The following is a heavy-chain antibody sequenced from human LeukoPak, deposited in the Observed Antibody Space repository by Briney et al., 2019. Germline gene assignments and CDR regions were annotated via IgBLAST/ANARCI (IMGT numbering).Heavy chain of an antibody. CDR3: ARAKPKNMVRGLIMRRESRYYFDY. Sequence: GGSLRLSCAASGFTVSSNYMSWVRQAPGKGLEWVSVIYSGGSTYYADSVKGRFTISRDNSKSTLYIQMNSLRAEATAVYYCARAKPKNMVRGLIMRRESRYYFDYWGQGTLVTVSS. CDR2: IYSGGST. D-gene: IGHD3-10*01. CDR1: GFTVSSNY. J-gene: IGHJ4*02. V-gene: IGHV3-53*01.